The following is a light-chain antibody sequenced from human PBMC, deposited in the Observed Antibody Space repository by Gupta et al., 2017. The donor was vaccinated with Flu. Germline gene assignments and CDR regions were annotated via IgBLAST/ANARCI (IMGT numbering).Light chain of an antibody. Sequence: DLPLTQSPSLLSASVVDRVTIACRAGEGIGDFLAWYQQKPGKAPKLLIFAASTLESGVPSRFSGSGSGTEFTLTINNLQPEDFATYYCQQLNNYPLTFGGGTKVEV. CDR2: AAS. J-gene: IGKJ4*01. CDR3: QQLNNYPLT. V-gene: IGKV1-9*01. CDR1: EGIGDF.